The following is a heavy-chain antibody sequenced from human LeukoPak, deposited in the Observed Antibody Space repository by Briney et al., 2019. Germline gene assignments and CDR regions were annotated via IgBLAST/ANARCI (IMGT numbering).Heavy chain of an antibody. J-gene: IGHJ4*02. V-gene: IGHV3-30*02. CDR1: GFIFGSYG. D-gene: IGHD4-17*01. CDR3: AKARPGDYASDY. Sequence: GGSLRLSCAASGFIFGSYGMHWVRQAPDKGLDGVAFTPYHGVSRYYAESVKGRFTISRDNSKNTLYLQMNSLKIEDTAVYHCAKARPGDYASDYWGQGTLVIVSS. CDR2: TPYHGVSR.